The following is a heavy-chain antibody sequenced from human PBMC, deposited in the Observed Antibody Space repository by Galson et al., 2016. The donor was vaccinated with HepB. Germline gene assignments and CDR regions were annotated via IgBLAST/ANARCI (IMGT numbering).Heavy chain of an antibody. CDR1: GYTFTNYD. CDR3: ARNRAFTGDFDY. D-gene: IGHD7-27*01. J-gene: IGHJ4*02. CDR2: MTPNSGNT. V-gene: IGHV1-8*02. Sequence: SVKVSCKASGYTFTNYDFNWVRQAPGQGLEWLGWMTPNSGNTGYAQKFQGRLSLTRDISTSTAYMELSSLTPDDKAVYYCARNRAFTGDFDYWGQGTLVTVSS.